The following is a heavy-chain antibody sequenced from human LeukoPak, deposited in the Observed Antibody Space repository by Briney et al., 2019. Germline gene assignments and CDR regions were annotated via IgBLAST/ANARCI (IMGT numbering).Heavy chain of an antibody. CDR2: IYSGGST. Sequence: GGSLRLSCAASGFTVSSNYMSWVRQAPGKGLEWVSAIYSGGSTYYADSVKGRFTISRDNSKNTLYLQMNSLRAEDTAVYYCARGQKYCSSTSCSGGYDPWGQGTLVTVSS. D-gene: IGHD2-2*01. CDR3: ARGQKYCSSTSCSGGYDP. CDR1: GFTVSSNY. V-gene: IGHV3-66*01. J-gene: IGHJ5*02.